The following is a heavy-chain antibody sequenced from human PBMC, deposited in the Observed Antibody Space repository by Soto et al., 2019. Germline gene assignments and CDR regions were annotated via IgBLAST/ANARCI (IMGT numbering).Heavy chain of an antibody. CDR1: GYTFTSYG. V-gene: IGHV1-18*04. D-gene: IGHD6-13*01. CDR3: ARVDVASIAAAGVC. CDR2: SSAYNGNT. J-gene: IGHJ4*02. Sequence: GASVKVSCKASGYTFTSYGISWVRQAPGQGLEWMGWSSAYNGNTNYAQKLQGRVTMTTDTSTSTAYMELRSLRSDDTDVYYCARVDVASIAAAGVCWGQGTLVTVSS.